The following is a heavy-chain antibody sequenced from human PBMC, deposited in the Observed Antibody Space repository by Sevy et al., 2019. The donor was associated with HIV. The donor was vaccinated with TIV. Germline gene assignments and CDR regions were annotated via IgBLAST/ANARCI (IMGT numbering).Heavy chain of an antibody. D-gene: IGHD6-19*01. CDR1: GFTFSSYA. CDR3: AKVGLISSGWSHFDY. J-gene: IGHJ4*02. V-gene: IGHV3-23*01. Sequence: QAAGSLRLSCAASGFTFSSYAMSWVRQAPGKGLEWVSAISGSGSSTYYADSVKGRFAISRDNSKNTLYLQMNSLRAEDTAVYYCAKVGLISSGWSHFDYWGQGTLVTVSS. CDR2: ISGSGSST.